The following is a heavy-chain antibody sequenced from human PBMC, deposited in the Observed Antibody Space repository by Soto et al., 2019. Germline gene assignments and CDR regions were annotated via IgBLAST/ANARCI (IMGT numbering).Heavy chain of an antibody. Sequence: EVQLVESGGGLEQPGGSLRLSCAASGFTFSDYGMNWVRQAPGKGLEWVSYISSSSSAIYYADSVKGRFTISRDNAQNSLYLQMNSLGDEDTAVYYCARDGYSFGYWGQGTLVTVSS. J-gene: IGHJ4*02. CDR1: GFTFSDYG. CDR3: ARDGYSFGY. D-gene: IGHD5-18*01. CDR2: ISSSSSAI. V-gene: IGHV3-48*02.